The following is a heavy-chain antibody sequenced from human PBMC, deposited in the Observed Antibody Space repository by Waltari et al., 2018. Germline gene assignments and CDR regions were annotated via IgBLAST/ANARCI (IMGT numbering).Heavy chain of an antibody. D-gene: IGHD2-8*02. J-gene: IGHJ6*02. Sequence: EVQLLESGGGLVQPGGSLRISCNASGFTFSNFALTWVRQARGKGLEWVSGIDGSGSTYYADSVKGRFTISRDNSENTLYLQMNSLRAEDTALYYCAKGKSLVYYYYGMDVWGQGTTVTVSS. V-gene: IGHV3-23*01. CDR2: IDGSGST. CDR1: GFTFSNFA. CDR3: AKGKSLVYYYYGMDV.